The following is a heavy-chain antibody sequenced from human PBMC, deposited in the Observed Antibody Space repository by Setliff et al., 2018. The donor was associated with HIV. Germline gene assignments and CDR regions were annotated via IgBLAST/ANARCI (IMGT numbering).Heavy chain of an antibody. CDR3: ARDRHYSGLGSYGP. CDR2: IFRSGTT. D-gene: IGHD3-10*01. J-gene: IGHJ5*02. V-gene: IGHV4-4*07. CDR1: GGSFGDYH. Sequence: SETLSLTCTLSGGSFGDYHWSWIRQPAGRGLEWIGRIFRSGTTDYKFSLKSRVTISIDTSRNQFSLRLTSETAEDTAVYYCARDRHYSGLGSYGPWGPGTLVTVSS.